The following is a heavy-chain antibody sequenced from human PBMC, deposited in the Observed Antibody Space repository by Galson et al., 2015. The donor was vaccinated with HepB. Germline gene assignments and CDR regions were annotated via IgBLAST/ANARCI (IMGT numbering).Heavy chain of an antibody. Sequence: SLRLSCAASGFTVSSNYMSWVRQAQGKGLEWVSVIYSGGSTYYADSVKGRFTISRDNSKNTLYLQMNSLRAEDTAVYYCARDAKLADDSSGYYPYYFDYWGQGTLVTVSS. V-gene: IGHV3-66*01. J-gene: IGHJ4*02. D-gene: IGHD3-22*01. CDR1: GFTVSSNY. CDR2: IYSGGST. CDR3: ARDAKLADDSSGYYPYYFDY.